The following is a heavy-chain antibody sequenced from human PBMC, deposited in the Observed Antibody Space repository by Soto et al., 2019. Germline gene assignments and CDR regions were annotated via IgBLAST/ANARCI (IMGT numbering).Heavy chain of an antibody. CDR1: GYTXXXYX. Sequence: QVQLVQSGGEVKKPGASVKVSCKTSGYTXXXYXXXXVRQAXGQGLEWMGWVSNKNGVTSYAEKFRDRVTITTDKSTSTVYMELXXLXXXXXXXXXXXXXXXXXXXXXXDYWGPGAQVTVSS. V-gene: IGHV1-18*04. J-gene: IGHJ4*02. CDR2: VSNKNGVT. CDR3: XXXXXXXXXXXXDY.